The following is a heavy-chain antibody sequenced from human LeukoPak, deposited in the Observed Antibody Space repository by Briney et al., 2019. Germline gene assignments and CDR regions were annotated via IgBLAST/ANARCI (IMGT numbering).Heavy chain of an antibody. CDR1: GFTFSGSP. D-gene: IGHD2-8*02. Sequence: GGSLKLSCAASGFTFSGSPIHWVRQASGKGLEWVGRIRSKADNYATAYAASVEGRFTTSRDDSQNAAYLQMDSLKTEDTAVYYCLATGGFDYWGQGTLVTVSS. CDR3: LATGGFDY. J-gene: IGHJ4*02. CDR2: IRSKADNYAT. V-gene: IGHV3-73*01.